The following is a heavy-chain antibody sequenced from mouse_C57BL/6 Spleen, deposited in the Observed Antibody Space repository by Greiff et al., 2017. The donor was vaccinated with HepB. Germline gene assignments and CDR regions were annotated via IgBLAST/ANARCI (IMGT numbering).Heavy chain of an antibody. D-gene: IGHD1-1*01. CDR3: ARGGGSSSDYFDY. Sequence: QVQLQQPGAELVRPGSSVKLSCKASGYTFTSYWMHWVKQRPIQGLEWIGNIDPSDSETHYNQKFKDKATLTVDKSSSTAYMQLSSLTSEDSAVYYCARGGGSSSDYFDYWGQGTTLTVSS. CDR1: GYTFTSYW. V-gene: IGHV1-52*01. CDR2: IDPSDSET. J-gene: IGHJ2*01.